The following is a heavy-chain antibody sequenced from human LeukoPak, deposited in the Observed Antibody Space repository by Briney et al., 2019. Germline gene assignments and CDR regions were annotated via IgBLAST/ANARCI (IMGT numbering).Heavy chain of an antibody. V-gene: IGHV1-2*02. J-gene: IGHJ4*02. CDR1: GYTFTGCY. CDR3: ARGPTVTTDY. Sequence: ASVKVSCKASGYTFTGCYMHWVRQAPGQGLEWMGWINPNTGGTTYAQNFQGRVTMTRDTSISTAYMELSRLKSDDTAVYYCARGPTVTTDYWGQGTLVTVSS. CDR2: INPNTGGT. D-gene: IGHD4-17*01.